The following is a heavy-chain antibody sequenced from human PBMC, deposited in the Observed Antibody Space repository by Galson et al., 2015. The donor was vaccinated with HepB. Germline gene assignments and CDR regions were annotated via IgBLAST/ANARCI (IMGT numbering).Heavy chain of an antibody. J-gene: IGHJ3*02. CDR1: GYSFTSYW. Sequence: QSGAEVKKPGESLKISCKGSGYSFTSYWIGWVRQMPGKGLEWMGIIYPGDSDTRYSPSFQGQVTISADKSISTAYLQWSSLKASDTAMYYCARLRRVGATIPDAFDIWGQGTMVTVSS. D-gene: IGHD1-26*01. V-gene: IGHV5-51*01. CDR2: IYPGDSDT. CDR3: ARLRRVGATIPDAFDI.